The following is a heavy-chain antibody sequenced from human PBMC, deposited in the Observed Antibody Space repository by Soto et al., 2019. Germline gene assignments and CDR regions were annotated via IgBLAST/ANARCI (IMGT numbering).Heavy chain of an antibody. CDR1: GGSISSSSYY. J-gene: IGHJ4*02. Sequence: SETLSLTCTVSGGSISSSSYYWGWIRQPPGKGLEWIGSIYYSGSTYYNPSLKSRVTISVDTSKNQFSLKLSSVTAADTAVYYCARRITMVRGVIMPRFDYWGQGTLVTVSS. D-gene: IGHD3-10*01. CDR3: ARRITMVRGVIMPRFDY. CDR2: IYYSGST. V-gene: IGHV4-39*01.